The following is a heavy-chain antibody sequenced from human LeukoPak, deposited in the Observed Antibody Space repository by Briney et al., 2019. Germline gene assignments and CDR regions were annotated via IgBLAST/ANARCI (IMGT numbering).Heavy chain of an antibody. J-gene: IGHJ5*02. Sequence: GASVKVSCKTSGYTFNNYGISWVRQAPGQGLEWMGWISAYNGNTNYAQNVQDRVTMTTDTSTRTAYIELRSLRSDDTAVYYCARDGTYGPACVVDPWGQGTLVTVSS. D-gene: IGHD2-2*01. CDR3: ARDGTYGPACVVDP. V-gene: IGHV1-18*01. CDR2: ISAYNGNT. CDR1: GYTFNNYG.